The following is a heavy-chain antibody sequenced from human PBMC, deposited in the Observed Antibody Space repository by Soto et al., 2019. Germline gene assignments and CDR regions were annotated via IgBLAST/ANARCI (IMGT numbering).Heavy chain of an antibody. CDR3: ARTLWGVAGIHDY. CDR2: IYYSGST. CDR1: GGSVSSGGYY. V-gene: IGHV4-61*08. D-gene: IGHD6-19*01. J-gene: IGHJ4*02. Sequence: PSETLSLTCTVSGGSVSSGGYYWSWIRQPPGRGLEWIGYIYYSGSTNYNPSPKSRVAISLDTSKNQFSPKLSSATAADTAVYYCARTLWGVAGIHDYWGQGTLVTVSA.